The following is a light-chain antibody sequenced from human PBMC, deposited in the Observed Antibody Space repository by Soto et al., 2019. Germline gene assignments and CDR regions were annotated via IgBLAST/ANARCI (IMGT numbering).Light chain of an antibody. CDR1: QSLSFN. Sequence: EIVMTQSPATLSVSPGERATPSGRTSQSLSFNLAWYQQKPGQAPRLLIYAASTRATGIPARFSGSGSGTEFTLTINSLQPEDFATYYCQQLNSFPLTFGGGTKVDIK. V-gene: IGKV3-15*01. J-gene: IGKJ4*01. CDR3: QQLNSFPLT. CDR2: AAS.